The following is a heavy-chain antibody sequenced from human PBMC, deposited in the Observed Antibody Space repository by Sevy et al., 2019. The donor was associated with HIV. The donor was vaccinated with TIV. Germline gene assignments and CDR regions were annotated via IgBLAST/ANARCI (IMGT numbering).Heavy chain of an antibody. CDR3: AKDRGIAVAGTFVDY. V-gene: IGHV3-30*02. J-gene: IGHJ4*02. CDR2: IRYDGSNK. D-gene: IGHD6-19*01. Sequence: GGSLRLSCAASGFTFSSYGMHWVRQAPGKGLEWVAFIRYDGSNKYYADSVKGRFTISRDNSKNTLYLQMNSLRAEDTAVHYCAKDRGIAVAGTFVDYWGQGTLVTVSS. CDR1: GFTFSSYG.